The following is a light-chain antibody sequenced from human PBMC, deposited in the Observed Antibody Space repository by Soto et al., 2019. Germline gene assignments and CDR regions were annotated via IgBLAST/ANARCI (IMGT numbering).Light chain of an antibody. CDR3: SSYAGSNTDYV. V-gene: IGLV2-8*01. CDR1: SSDVGGYNY. CDR2: EVS. J-gene: IGLJ1*01. Sequence: QSPLTQPPSASGSPGQSVTISCAGTSSDVGGYNYVSWYQQHPGKVPKLMIYEVSKRPSGVPDRFSGSKSGNTASLTVSGLQAEDEADYYCSSYAGSNTDYVFGTGTKVTVL.